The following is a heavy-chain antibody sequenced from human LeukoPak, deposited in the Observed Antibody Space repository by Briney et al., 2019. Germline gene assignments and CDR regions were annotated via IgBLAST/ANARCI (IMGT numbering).Heavy chain of an antibody. V-gene: IGHV7-4-1*02. D-gene: IGHD1-14*01. J-gene: IGHJ4*02. Sequence: ASVKVSCKASGYTFTTYAMNWVRQAPGQGLELMGWINTNTGNPTYAQGFTGRFVFSLDTSVSTAYLQVSSLRAEDTAVYYCARNSPRNFDSWGQGTLVTVSS. CDR1: GYTFTTYA. CDR2: INTNTGNP. CDR3: ARNSPRNFDS.